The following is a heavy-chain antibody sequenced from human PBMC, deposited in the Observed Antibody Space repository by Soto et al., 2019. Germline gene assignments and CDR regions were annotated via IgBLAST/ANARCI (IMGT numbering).Heavy chain of an antibody. Sequence: GGSLRLSCAASGFTFSYYYMSWIRQSPGKGLEWVSYISSSGSTIYYADSVKGRFTISRDNAKNSLYLQMNSLRAEDTAVYYCARDRGAVGAESAFDIWGQGTMVTVSS. J-gene: IGHJ3*02. CDR2: ISSSGSTI. V-gene: IGHV3-11*01. D-gene: IGHD1-26*01. CDR1: GFTFSYYY. CDR3: ARDRGAVGAESAFDI.